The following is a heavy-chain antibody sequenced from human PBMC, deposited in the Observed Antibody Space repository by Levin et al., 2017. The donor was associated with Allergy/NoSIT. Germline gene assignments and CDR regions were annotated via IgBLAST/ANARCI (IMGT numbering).Heavy chain of an antibody. CDR3: ARGGIGWFGELLDGDFDY. Sequence: PGASVKVSCKASGYTFTSYDINWVRQATGQGLEWMGWMNPNSGNTGYAQKFQGRVTMTRNTSISTAYMELSSLRSEDTAVYYCARGGIGWFGELLDGDFDYWGQGTLVTVSS. V-gene: IGHV1-8*01. CDR2: MNPNSGNT. CDR1: GYTFTSYD. J-gene: IGHJ4*02. D-gene: IGHD3-10*01.